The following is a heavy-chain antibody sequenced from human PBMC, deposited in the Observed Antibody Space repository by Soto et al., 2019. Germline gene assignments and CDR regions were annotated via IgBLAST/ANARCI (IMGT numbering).Heavy chain of an antibody. V-gene: IGHV3-23*01. Sequence: EVQLLESGGGLIQPGGSLRLSCAASGFIFSNYAMNWVRQAPGKGLEWVSSVSDSGVATHFADSVKGRFSISRDNSKNTQSLQMNSLRAEDTAVYYCARQGATGYTSGWKDDAFDVWGQGTVVTVSA. CDR1: GFIFSNYA. J-gene: IGHJ3*01. CDR2: VSDSGVAT. D-gene: IGHD6-19*01. CDR3: ARQGATGYTSGWKDDAFDV.